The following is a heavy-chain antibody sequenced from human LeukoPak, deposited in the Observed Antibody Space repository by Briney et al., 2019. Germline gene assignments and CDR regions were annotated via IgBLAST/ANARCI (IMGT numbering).Heavy chain of an antibody. V-gene: IGHV3-30-3*01. D-gene: IGHD3-10*01. CDR3: AREGYYGSGSPPSLYFDY. CDR1: GFTFRNYV. CDR2: TSSDLNVK. Sequence: GGSLGLSCAASGFTFRNYVIHWVRRAPGKGLEWVAVTSSDLNVKLYADSVKGRFTISRGNSRSTLYLQMNSLRPEDTAIYYCAREGYYGSGSPPSLYFDYWGQGTLVTVSS. J-gene: IGHJ4*02.